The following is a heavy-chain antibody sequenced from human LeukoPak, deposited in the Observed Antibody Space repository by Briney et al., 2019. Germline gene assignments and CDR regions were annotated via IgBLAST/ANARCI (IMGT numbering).Heavy chain of an antibody. V-gene: IGHV1-69*13. Sequence: GASVKVSCKASGGTFSSYAISWVRQAPGQGLGWMGGIIPIFGTANYAQKFQGRVTITADESTSTAYMELSSLRSEDTAVYYCARDFSRGDYFDYWGQGTLVTVSS. CDR1: GGTFSSYA. CDR3: ARDFSRGDYFDY. CDR2: IIPIFGTA. J-gene: IGHJ4*02. D-gene: IGHD5-12*01.